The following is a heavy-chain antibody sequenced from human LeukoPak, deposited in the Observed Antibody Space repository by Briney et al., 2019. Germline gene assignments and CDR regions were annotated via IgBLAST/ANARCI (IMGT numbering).Heavy chain of an antibody. Sequence: PSETLSLTCTVSGGSISSFYWSWIRQPPGKGLEWIGYISYSGTTNYNPSLKSRVTISVAPSKKQLSLKLRSVTAPDTAVYYCAKDRGNYFDYWGQGTLVTVSS. D-gene: IGHD6-13*01. J-gene: IGHJ4*02. CDR2: ISYSGTT. V-gene: IGHV4-59*01. CDR1: GGSISSFY. CDR3: AKDRGNYFDY.